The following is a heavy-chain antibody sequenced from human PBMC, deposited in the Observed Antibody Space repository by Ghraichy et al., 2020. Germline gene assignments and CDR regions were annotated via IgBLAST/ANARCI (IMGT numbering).Heavy chain of an antibody. CDR2: IKQDGGEK. V-gene: IGHV3-7*04. J-gene: IGHJ4*02. D-gene: IGHD5-18*01. CDR3: GRGGYIYGSNPVDY. Sequence: GVLRLSCAASGFTFNTYYMTWVRQAPGKGLEWVANIKQDGGEKYYVDSVKGRFTISRDNAKDSVYLQMNSLRAEDTAVYYCGRGGYIYGSNPVDYWGQGTQVTVSS. CDR1: GFTFNTYY.